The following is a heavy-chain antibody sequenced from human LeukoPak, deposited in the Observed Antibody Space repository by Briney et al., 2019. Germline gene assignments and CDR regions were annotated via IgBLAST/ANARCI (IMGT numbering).Heavy chain of an antibody. D-gene: IGHD5-18*01. J-gene: IGHJ4*02. CDR3: ARVSAAAAMVFDY. V-gene: IGHV4-31*03. CDR2: IYYSGST. Sequence: PSETLSLTCTVSGGSISSGGYYWSWIRQHPGKGLEWIGYIYYSGSTYYNPSLKSRVTISVDTSKNQFSLKLSSVTAADTAVYYCARVSAAAAMVFDYWGQGTLVTVSS. CDR1: GGSISSGGYY.